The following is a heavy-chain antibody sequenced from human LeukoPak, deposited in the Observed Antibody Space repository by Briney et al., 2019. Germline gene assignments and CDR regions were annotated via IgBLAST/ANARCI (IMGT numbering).Heavy chain of an antibody. Sequence: GGSLRLSCVASGFTFRDYYMSWIRQAPGKGLEWVSYISSSGSTIYYADSVKGRFTISRDNARNTLYLQMNSLRAEDTAVYYCARDGFLGPVTAYLDYWGQGTPVTVSS. CDR2: ISSSGSTI. D-gene: IGHD2-21*02. CDR3: ARDGFLGPVTAYLDY. V-gene: IGHV3-11*04. CDR1: GFTFRDYY. J-gene: IGHJ4*02.